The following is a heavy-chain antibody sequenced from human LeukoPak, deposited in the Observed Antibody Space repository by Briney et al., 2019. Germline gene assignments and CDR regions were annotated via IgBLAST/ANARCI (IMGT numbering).Heavy chain of an antibody. CDR3: ARGYFGPDYYYYMDV. CDR2: IIPIFGTA. D-gene: IGHD2/OR15-2a*01. J-gene: IGHJ6*03. V-gene: IGHV1-69*05. Sequence: GASVKVSCKASGGTFSSYAISWVRQAPGQGLEWMGGIIPIFGTASYAQKFQGRVTITTDESTSTAYMELSSLRSEDTAVYYCARGYFGPDYYYYMDVWGKGTTVTVSS. CDR1: GGTFSSYA.